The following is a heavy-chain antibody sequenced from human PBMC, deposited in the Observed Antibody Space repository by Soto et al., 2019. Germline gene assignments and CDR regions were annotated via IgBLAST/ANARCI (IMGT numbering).Heavy chain of an antibody. CDR2: TSNSGST. CDR3: ARGGGSTKVDY. Sequence: QVQLQESGPGLVKPSQTLSLTCTVSGGSITSSGYYWSWIRQHPGEGLEWIGFTSNSGSTSYNPSXKXXVTISVDTSSNQFSLNRKSVTAADTAVYYCARGGGSTKVDYWGQGTLVTVSP. V-gene: IGHV4-31*03. D-gene: IGHD2-2*01. CDR1: GGSITSSGYY. J-gene: IGHJ4*02.